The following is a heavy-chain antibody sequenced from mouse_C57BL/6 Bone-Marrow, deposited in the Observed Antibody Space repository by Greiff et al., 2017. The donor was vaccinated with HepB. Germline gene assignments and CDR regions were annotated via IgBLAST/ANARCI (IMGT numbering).Heavy chain of an antibody. CDR2: IYPRSGNT. Sequence: QVQLQQSGAELARPGASVKLSCKASGYTFTSYGISWVKQRTGQGLEWIGEIYPRSGNTYYNEKFKGKATLTADKSSSTAYMELRSLTSEDSAVYFGARADYYGSSPYWYFDVWGTGTTVTVSS. CDR3: ARADYYGSSPYWYFDV. CDR1: GYTFTSYG. V-gene: IGHV1-81*01. D-gene: IGHD1-1*01. J-gene: IGHJ1*03.